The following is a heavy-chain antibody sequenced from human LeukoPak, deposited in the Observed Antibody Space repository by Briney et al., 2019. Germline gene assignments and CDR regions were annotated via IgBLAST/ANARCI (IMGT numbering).Heavy chain of an antibody. Sequence: TGGSLRLSCAASGFTFSSYGMHWVRQAPGKGLEWVAVISYDGSNKYYADSVKGRFTISRDNSKNTVSLQMNSLRAEDTAVYYCAGDGWHGLFTYWGQGTLVTVSS. J-gene: IGHJ4*02. D-gene: IGHD5-24*01. CDR3: AGDGWHGLFTY. CDR1: GFTFSSYG. CDR2: ISYDGSNK. V-gene: IGHV3-30*03.